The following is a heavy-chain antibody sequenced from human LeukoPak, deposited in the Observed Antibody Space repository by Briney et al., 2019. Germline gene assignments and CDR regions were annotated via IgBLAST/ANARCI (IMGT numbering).Heavy chain of an antibody. CDR1: GGSISSGDYY. D-gene: IGHD3-3*01. V-gene: IGHV4-30-4*08. Sequence: TSETLSLTCTVSGGSISSGDYYWSWIRQPPGKGLEWIGYIYYSGSTYYSPSLKSRVTISVDTSKNQFSLKLSSVTAADTAVYYCARTTDDFWSGYDPTDAFDIWGQGTMVTVSS. CDR2: IYYSGST. CDR3: ARTTDDFWSGYDPTDAFDI. J-gene: IGHJ3*02.